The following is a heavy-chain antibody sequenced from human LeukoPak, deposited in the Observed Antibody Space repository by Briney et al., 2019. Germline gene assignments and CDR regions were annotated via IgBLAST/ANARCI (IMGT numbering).Heavy chain of an antibody. D-gene: IGHD6-13*01. Sequence: SGGSLRLSCTASGFTFGDYVMNWVRQAPGKGLEWVSYISSSSSTIYYADSVKGRFTISRDNAKNSLYLQMNSLRAEDTAVYYCARDPSSSWFNYYYYYMDVWGKGTTVTVSS. J-gene: IGHJ6*03. CDR1: GFTFGDYV. CDR3: ARDPSSSWFNYYYYYMDV. CDR2: ISSSSSTI. V-gene: IGHV3-48*01.